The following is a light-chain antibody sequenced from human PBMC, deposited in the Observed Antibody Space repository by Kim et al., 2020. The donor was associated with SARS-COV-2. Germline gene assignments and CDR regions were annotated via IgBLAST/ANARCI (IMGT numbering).Light chain of an antibody. J-gene: IGKJ2*01. CDR2: GAS. CDR1: QSVSSK. Sequence: EIVMTQSPATLSESPGERATLSCRASQSVSSKLAWYQQKPGQAPRLLIYGASTRATGIPARFSGSGSGTEFTLTISSLQSEDFAVYYCQQYNNWPPEYTFGQGTKLEI. V-gene: IGKV3-15*01. CDR3: QQYNNWPPEYT.